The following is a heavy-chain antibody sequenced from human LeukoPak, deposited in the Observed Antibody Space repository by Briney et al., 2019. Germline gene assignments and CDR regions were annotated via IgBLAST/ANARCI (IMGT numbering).Heavy chain of an antibody. J-gene: IGHJ1*01. Sequence: PGGSLRLSCVASGFSFTNYDIHWVRQAPGRGLEWVAVTSLDGSNKLYTDTVRGRFIISRDNSKNTVYLQMDSLRAEDTAVYYCARDPPSFQHWGQGTLVTVSS. V-gene: IGHV3-30-3*01. CDR3: ARDPPSFQH. CDR2: TSLDGSNK. CDR1: GFSFTNYD.